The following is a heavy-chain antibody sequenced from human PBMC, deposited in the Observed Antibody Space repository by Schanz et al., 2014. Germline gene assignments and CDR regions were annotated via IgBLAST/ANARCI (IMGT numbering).Heavy chain of an antibody. V-gene: IGHV3-48*01. J-gene: IGHJ4*02. D-gene: IGHD1-7*01. Sequence: EVQLVESGGGLVQPGGSLRLSCAASGFTFSNYNMNWVRQAPGKGLEWVSYISRSSSTIYYTDSVKGRFTISRDNAKNSVFLQMNSLRAEDTAVYYCAKGRMTATNFFDSWGQGTLVTVSS. CDR2: ISRSSSTI. CDR1: GFTFSNYN. CDR3: AKGRMTATNFFDS.